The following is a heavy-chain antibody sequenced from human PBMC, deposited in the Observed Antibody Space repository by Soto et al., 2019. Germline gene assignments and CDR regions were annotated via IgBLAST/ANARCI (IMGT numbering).Heavy chain of an antibody. D-gene: IGHD6-19*01. V-gene: IGHV4-4*07. CDR3: ARGPYSSGWYVVDY. CDR2: LYSSGNT. J-gene: IGHJ4*02. Sequence: PSESLSLTCTVSVASVSAYAWSWIRQPAGKGLEWIGRLYSSGNTNYNPSFKSRLTMSADTSKNQFSLKLSSVTAADTAVYYCARGPYSSGWYVVDYWGQGTLVTVSS. CDR1: VASVSAYA.